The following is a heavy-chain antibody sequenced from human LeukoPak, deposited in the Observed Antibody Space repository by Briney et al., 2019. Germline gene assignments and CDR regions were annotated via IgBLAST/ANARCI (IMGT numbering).Heavy chain of an antibody. CDR1: GGSITSDTYY. J-gene: IGHJ5*02. V-gene: IGHV4-39*01. CDR3: ARNLTQDFGDHGRTLNTNCFDP. Sequence: SETLSLTCTVSGGSITSDTYYWGWIRQPPGKGLEWIGSIYYSGSTYYYPSLKSRVTISVDTSKNQFSLKLSSVTAADTAVYYCARNLTQDFGDHGRTLNTNCFDPWGQGTLVTVPS. CDR2: IYYSGST. D-gene: IGHD4-17*01.